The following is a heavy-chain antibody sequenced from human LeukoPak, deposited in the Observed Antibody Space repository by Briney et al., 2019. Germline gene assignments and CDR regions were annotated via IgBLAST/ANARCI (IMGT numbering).Heavy chain of an antibody. D-gene: IGHD3-22*01. CDR3: ARRPSFYYDSSGYFTADAFDI. CDR1: GGSISSSSYY. V-gene: IGHV4-39*01. CDR2: IYYSGST. J-gene: IGHJ3*02. Sequence: SETLSHTCTVSGGSISSSSYYWGWIRQPPGKGLEWIGSIYYSGSTYYNPSLKSRVTISVDTSKNQFSLKLSSVTAADTAVYYCARRPSFYYDSSGYFTADAFDIWGQGTMVTVSS.